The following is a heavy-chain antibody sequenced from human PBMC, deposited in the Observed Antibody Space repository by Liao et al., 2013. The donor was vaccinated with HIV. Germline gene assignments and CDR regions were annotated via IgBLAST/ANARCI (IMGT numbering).Heavy chain of an antibody. CDR3: ARLLEWSSPEIDY. Sequence: QVQLQQWGAGLLKPSETLSLTCAVYGGSFSGYYWSWIRQPPREGGWSGLGKVNHSGSTNYNPSLKSRVTILVDTSKNQFSLKLTSVTAADTAVYYCARLLEWSSPEIDYWGQGTLVTVSS. V-gene: IGHV4-34*01. CDR1: GGSFSGYY. J-gene: IGHJ4*02. CDR2: VNHSGST. D-gene: IGHD3-3*01.